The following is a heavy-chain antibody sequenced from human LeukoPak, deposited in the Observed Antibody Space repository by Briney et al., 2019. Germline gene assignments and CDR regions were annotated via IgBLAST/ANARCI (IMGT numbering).Heavy chain of an antibody. Sequence: SETLSLTCTVSGGSISRSSYYWGWIRQPPGKGLEWIGSIYYSGSTYYNPSLKSRVTISVDTSKNQFSLKLSSVTAADTAVYYCARYITMIVSFDYWGQGTLVTVSS. CDR1: GGSISRSSYY. CDR3: ARYITMIVSFDY. V-gene: IGHV4-39*07. D-gene: IGHD3-22*01. J-gene: IGHJ4*02. CDR2: IYYSGST.